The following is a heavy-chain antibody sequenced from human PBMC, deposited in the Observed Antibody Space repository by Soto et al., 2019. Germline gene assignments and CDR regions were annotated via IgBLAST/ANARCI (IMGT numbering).Heavy chain of an antibody. V-gene: IGHV3-74*01. J-gene: IGHJ4*02. CDR1: GFTFSSYW. CDR3: VKAASQYDRSGNQHRTFDS. Sequence: GGSLRLSCAASGFTFSSYWMHWVRQAPGKGLVWVSRINSDGSSTSYADSVKGRFTISRDNAKNTLYLQMNSLRAEDTAVYYCVKAASQYDRSGNQHRTFDSWGQGTLVTVSS. CDR2: INSDGSST. D-gene: IGHD3-22*01.